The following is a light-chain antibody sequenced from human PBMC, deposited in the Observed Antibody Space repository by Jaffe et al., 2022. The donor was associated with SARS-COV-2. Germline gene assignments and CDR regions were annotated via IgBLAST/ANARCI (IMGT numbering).Light chain of an antibody. CDR2: GSS. Sequence: EIVLTQSPGTLSLSPGDRATLSCRASQSVSSSYLAWYQQQPGQAPRLLIFGSSSRATGITDRFSGSGSGTDFTLTISRLEPEDFAVYYCQQYGTSPTFGHGTKVEIK. CDR1: QSVSSSY. V-gene: IGKV3-20*01. CDR3: QQYGTSPT. J-gene: IGKJ1*01.